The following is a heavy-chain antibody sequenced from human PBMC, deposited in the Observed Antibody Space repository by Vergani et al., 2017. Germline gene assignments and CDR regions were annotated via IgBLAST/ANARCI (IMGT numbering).Heavy chain of an antibody. Sequence: QVQLVQSGAEVKKPGASVKVSCKASGYTFTSYGISWVRQAPGQGLEWMGWISAYNGNTNYAQKLQGRVTMTTDTSTSTAYMELRSLRSDDTAVYYCAGLRTLLKTGAGYYYGMDVWGQGTTVTVSS. D-gene: IGHD3-16*01. CDR1: GYTFTSYG. CDR3: AGLRTLLKTGAGYYYGMDV. V-gene: IGHV1-18*01. J-gene: IGHJ6*02. CDR2: ISAYNGNT.